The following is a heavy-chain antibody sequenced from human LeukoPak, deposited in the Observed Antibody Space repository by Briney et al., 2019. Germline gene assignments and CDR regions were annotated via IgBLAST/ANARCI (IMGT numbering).Heavy chain of an antibody. CDR3: ARDGLQSYYDSSGYPMDY. V-gene: IGHV4-59*01. CDR2: AFYSGSA. Sequence: KTSETLSLTCIVSGGSISSSYWSWIRQSPGKGLEWLGHAFYSGSATYNPSLNSRVTISIDTSKKQFSLRLTSVTAADTAVYYCARDGLQSYYDSSGYPMDYWGQGTLVTVSS. J-gene: IGHJ4*02. CDR1: GGSISSSY. D-gene: IGHD3-22*01.